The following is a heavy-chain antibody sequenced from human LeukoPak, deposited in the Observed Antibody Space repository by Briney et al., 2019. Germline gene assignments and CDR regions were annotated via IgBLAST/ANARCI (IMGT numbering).Heavy chain of an antibody. CDR2: ISSSSSYI. V-gene: IGHV3-21*01. Sequence: AGGSLRLSCAASGFTFSSYSMNWVRQAPGKGLEWVSSISSSSSYIYYADSVKGRFTISRDNAKNSLYLQMNSLRAEDTAVYYCARDQYYYDSNAFDIWGQRTMVTVSS. D-gene: IGHD3-22*01. CDR3: ARDQYYYDSNAFDI. CDR1: GFTFSSYS. J-gene: IGHJ3*02.